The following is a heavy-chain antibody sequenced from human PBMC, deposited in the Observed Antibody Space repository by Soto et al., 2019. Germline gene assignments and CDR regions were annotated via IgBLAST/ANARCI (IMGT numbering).Heavy chain of an antibody. CDR3: ASPIYDFWSGYYAYYYYMDV. D-gene: IGHD3-3*01. CDR2: ISSSSSYI. CDR1: GFTFSSYS. Sequence: GGSLRLSCAASGFTFSSYSMNWVRQAPGKGLEWVSSISSSSSYIYYADSVKGRFTISRDNAKNSLYLKMNSLRAEDTAVYYCASPIYDFWSGYYAYYYYMDVWGKGTTVTVSS. J-gene: IGHJ6*03. V-gene: IGHV3-21*01.